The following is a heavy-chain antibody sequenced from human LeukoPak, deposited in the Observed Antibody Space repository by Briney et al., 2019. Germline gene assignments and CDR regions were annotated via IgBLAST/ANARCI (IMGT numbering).Heavy chain of an antibody. V-gene: IGHV1-8*01. CDR2: MNPNSGNT. CDR1: GYTFTSYD. CDR3: ARVTQGDTAIDY. J-gene: IGHJ4*02. Sequence: GASVKVSCKASGYTFTSYDINWVRQATGQGLEWMGWMNPNSGNTGYAQKFQGRVTMTRNTSISTAYMELGSLRSEDTAVYYCARVTQGDTAIDYWGQGTLVTVSS. D-gene: IGHD5-18*01.